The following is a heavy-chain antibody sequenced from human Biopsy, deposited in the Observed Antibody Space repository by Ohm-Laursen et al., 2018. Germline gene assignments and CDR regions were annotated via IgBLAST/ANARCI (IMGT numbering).Heavy chain of an antibody. CDR2: IVPILGHL. CDR1: GGPSSNYA. CDR3: SADADGYYTEFDY. Sequence: SSVKVSCKASGGPSSNYAFSWGRQAPGQGLEWVGRIVPILGHLNYAQRFQGRVSITADKSTTYVYMELSRLTSGDTAVYYCSADADGYYTEFDYWGPGTLVTVSS. V-gene: IGHV1-69*04. J-gene: IGHJ4*02. D-gene: IGHD3-3*01.